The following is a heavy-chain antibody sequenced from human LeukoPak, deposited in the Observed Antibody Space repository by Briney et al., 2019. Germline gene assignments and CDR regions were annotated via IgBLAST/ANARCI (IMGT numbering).Heavy chain of an antibody. Sequence: GGSLRLSCAASGFTFSSYSMSWVRQAPGKGLEWVSAISGSGGSTYYADSVKGRFTISRDNSKNTLYLQMNSLRAEDTAVYYCAKERTSIVVVPAATDYWGQGTLVTVSS. CDR1: GFTFSSYS. CDR2: ISGSGGST. CDR3: AKERTSIVVVPAATDY. V-gene: IGHV3-23*01. D-gene: IGHD2-2*01. J-gene: IGHJ4*02.